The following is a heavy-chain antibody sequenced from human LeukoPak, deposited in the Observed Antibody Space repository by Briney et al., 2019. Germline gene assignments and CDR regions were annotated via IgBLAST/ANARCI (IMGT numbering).Heavy chain of an antibody. J-gene: IGHJ3*02. CDR2: ISSSGSTI. CDR3: ARDPENLFTMIVHDVFNI. V-gene: IGHV3-48*04. Sequence: PGGSLRLSCAASGFTFDDYGMSWVRHAPGKGLEWVSYISSSGSTINYADSVKGRFTISRDNAKNSLYLQMNSLRAEDTAVYYCARDPENLFTMIVHDVFNIWGQGTMVTVSS. CDR1: GFTFDDYG. D-gene: IGHD3-22*01.